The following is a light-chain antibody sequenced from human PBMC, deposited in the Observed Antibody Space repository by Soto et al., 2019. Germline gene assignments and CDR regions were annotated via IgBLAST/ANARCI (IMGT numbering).Light chain of an antibody. J-gene: IGKJ4*01. CDR2: DAS. CDR3: QQRSNWPLT. CDR1: QSFSSSY. Sequence: EIVLTQSPGTLSLSPGERATLSCRASQSFSSSYLAWYQQKPGQAPRLLIYDASSRATGIPDRFSGSGSGTDFTLTISSLEPEDFAVYYCQQRSNWPLTFGGGTKVEIK. V-gene: IGKV3D-20*02.